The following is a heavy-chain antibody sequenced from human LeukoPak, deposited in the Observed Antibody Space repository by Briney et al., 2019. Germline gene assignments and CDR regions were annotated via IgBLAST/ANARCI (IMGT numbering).Heavy chain of an antibody. CDR2: IRSKAYGGTT. D-gene: IGHD4-17*01. CDR1: GFTFGDYA. J-gene: IGHJ6*02. V-gene: IGHV3-49*04. Sequence: GGSLRLFCTASGFTFGDYAMSWVRQAPGKGLEWVGFIRSKAYGGTTEYAASVKGRFTISRDDSKSIAYLQMNSLKTEDTAVYYCTRGYGDYSHYYYGMDVWGQGTTVTVSS. CDR3: TRGYGDYSHYYYGMDV.